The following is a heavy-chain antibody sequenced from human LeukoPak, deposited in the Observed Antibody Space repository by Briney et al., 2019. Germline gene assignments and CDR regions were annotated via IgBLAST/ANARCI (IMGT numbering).Heavy chain of an antibody. CDR2: IKQDGSEK. CDR3: ARDSSAAAGTISDY. D-gene: IGHD6-13*01. V-gene: IGHV3-7*04. Sequence: PGGSLRLSCAASGFTFRNYGMSWVRQAPGKGLEWVANIKQDGSEKYYVDSVKGRFTISRDNAKNSLYLQMNSLRAEDTAVYYCARDSSAAAGTISDYWGQGTLVTVSS. CDR1: GFTFRNYG. J-gene: IGHJ4*02.